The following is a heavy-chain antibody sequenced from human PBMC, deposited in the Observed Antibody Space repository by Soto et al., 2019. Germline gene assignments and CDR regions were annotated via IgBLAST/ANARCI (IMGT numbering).Heavy chain of an antibody. V-gene: IGHV3-23*01. CDR1: GFTFSSYA. CDR2: ISGSGGST. CDR3: AKGRDSSGYYYDY. J-gene: IGHJ4*02. Sequence: GGSLRLSCAASGFTFSSYAMSWVRQAPGRGLEWVSGISGSGGSTYYADSVKGRFTISRDNSKNTLYLQMNSLRAEDTAVYYCAKGRDSSGYYYDYWGQGTLVTVSS. D-gene: IGHD3-22*01.